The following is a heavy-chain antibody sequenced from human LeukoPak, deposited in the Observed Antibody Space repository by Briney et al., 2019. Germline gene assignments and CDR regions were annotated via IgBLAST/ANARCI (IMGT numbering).Heavy chain of an antibody. D-gene: IGHD6-13*01. CDR3: ARHQGSNYGLDV. J-gene: IGHJ6*02. V-gene: IGHV5-51*01. CDR1: GYTFTGYY. Sequence: ASVKVSCKASGYTFTGYYMHWVRQAPGQGLEWMGITYPGDSDTRYSPSFQGQVTISADKSISTAYLQWSSLEASDTAMYYCARHQGSNYGLDVWGQGTTVTVSS. CDR2: TYPGDSDT.